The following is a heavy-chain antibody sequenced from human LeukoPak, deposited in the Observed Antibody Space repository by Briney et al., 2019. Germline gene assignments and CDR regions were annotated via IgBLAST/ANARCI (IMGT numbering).Heavy chain of an antibody. CDR2: ISGSGGST. CDR3: ARVIRAAPGKGYFDY. D-gene: IGHD6-13*01. CDR1: GFIFSTYA. Sequence: QPGGSLRLSCATSGFIFSTYALSWVRQAPGKGLEWASSISGSGGSTYHADSVKGRFTISRDSSKNTLYLQMNSLRAEDTATYYCARVIRAAPGKGYFDYWGQGTLVTVSS. J-gene: IGHJ4*02. V-gene: IGHV3-23*01.